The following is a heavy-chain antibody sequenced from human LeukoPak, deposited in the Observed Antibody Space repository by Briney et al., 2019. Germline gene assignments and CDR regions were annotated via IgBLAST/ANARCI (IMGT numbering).Heavy chain of an antibody. Sequence: PGGSLRLSCAASGFTFSSYWMSWVRQAPGKGLEWVANIKQDGSEKYYVDSVKGRFTISRDNAKNLLYLQMNSLRAEDTAVYYCVVVRGVEFDYWGQGTLVTVSS. J-gene: IGHJ4*02. CDR2: IKQDGSEK. V-gene: IGHV3-7*01. D-gene: IGHD3-10*01. CDR1: GFTFSSYW. CDR3: VVVRGVEFDY.